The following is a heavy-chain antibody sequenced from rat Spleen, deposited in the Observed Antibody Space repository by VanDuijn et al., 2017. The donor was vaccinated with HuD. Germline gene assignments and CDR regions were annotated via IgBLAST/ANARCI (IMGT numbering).Heavy chain of an antibody. CDR3: ARQARILRIINWYFDF. J-gene: IGHJ1*01. CDR1: GFTFSNYG. CDR2: ISYDGSST. Sequence: EVQLVESGGGLVQPGRSLKLSCAASGFTFSNYGMAWVRQAPTKGLEWVATISYDGSSTYYRDSVKGRFTISRDNAKSTLYLQMDSLRSEDTATYYCARQARILRIINWYFDFWGPGTMVTVSS. V-gene: IGHV5-29*01. D-gene: IGHD1-6*01.